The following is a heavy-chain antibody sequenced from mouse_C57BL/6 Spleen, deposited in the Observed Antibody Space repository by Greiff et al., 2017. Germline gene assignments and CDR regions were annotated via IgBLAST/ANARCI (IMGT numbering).Heavy chain of an antibody. Sequence: DVQLVESGGGLVKPGGSLKLSCAASGFTFSSYAMSWVRQTPEKRLEWVATISDGGSYTYYPDNVKGRFTISRDNAKNNLYLQMSHLKSEDTAMYYCARDAGSSLYAMDYWGQGTSVTVSS. D-gene: IGHD1-1*01. CDR2: ISDGGSYT. CDR3: ARDAGSSLYAMDY. CDR1: GFTFSSYA. J-gene: IGHJ4*01. V-gene: IGHV5-4*01.